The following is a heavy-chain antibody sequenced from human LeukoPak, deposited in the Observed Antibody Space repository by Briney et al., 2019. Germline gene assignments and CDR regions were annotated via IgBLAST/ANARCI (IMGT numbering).Heavy chain of an antibody. CDR2: ISTISTYI. CDR3: ARVGNDYYDMDV. CDR1: GFSFSSYT. Sequence: GGSLRLSCAASGFSFSSYTMNWVRQAPGKGLEWVSSISTISTYIYYADSVKGRFTISRDSAENSLYLQMNSLRAEDTAVYYCARVGNDYYDMDVWGQGTTVTVSS. V-gene: IGHV3-21*01. J-gene: IGHJ6*02. D-gene: IGHD1-26*01.